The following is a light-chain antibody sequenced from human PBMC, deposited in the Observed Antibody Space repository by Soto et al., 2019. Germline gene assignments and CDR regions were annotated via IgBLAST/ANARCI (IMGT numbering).Light chain of an antibody. V-gene: IGKV3-20*01. CDR1: QTVSSNY. Sequence: EIVLTQSPGTLSLSPLESATLSCRASQTVSSNYLAWYQQRVGQAPRLLIYGASSMATGVPDRFSGSGSGTDFTLTISRLEPEDFGVYFCQQYGTSPWTFGQGTKVEIK. CDR2: GAS. J-gene: IGKJ1*01. CDR3: QQYGTSPWT.